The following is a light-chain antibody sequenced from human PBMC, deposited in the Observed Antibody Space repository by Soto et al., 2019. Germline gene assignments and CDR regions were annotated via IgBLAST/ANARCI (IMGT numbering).Light chain of an antibody. Sequence: DIQMTHSPSSLSASVGDRVTMTCRASQSISSYLNWYQQKPGKAPKLLIYAASTLQSGVPPRFSGSGSGTDFTLSISSLQPEDFATYYCQQSYDIPTFGQGTKVDIK. J-gene: IGKJ1*01. CDR3: QQSYDIPT. CDR2: AAS. CDR1: QSISSY. V-gene: IGKV1-39*01.